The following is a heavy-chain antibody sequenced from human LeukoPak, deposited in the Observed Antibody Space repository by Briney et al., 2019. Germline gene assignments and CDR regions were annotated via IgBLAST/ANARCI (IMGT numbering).Heavy chain of an antibody. Sequence: PSQTLSLTCTVSGGSISSGSYYWSWIRQPAGKGLEWIGRIYTSGSTNYNPSLKSRVTISVDTSKNQFSLRLTSVTAADTAVYYCARQADHTMVPGVAGTRRVRRNNYYMDVWDKGTTVTVSS. J-gene: IGHJ6*03. CDR3: ARQADHTMVPGVAGTRRVRRNNYYMDV. CDR2: IYTSGST. CDR1: GGSISSGSYY. D-gene: IGHD6-19*01. V-gene: IGHV4-61*02.